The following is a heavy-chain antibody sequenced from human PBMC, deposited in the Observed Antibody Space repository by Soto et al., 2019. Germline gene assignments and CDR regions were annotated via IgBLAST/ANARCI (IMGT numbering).Heavy chain of an antibody. J-gene: IGHJ4*02. Sequence: TSETLSLTCTVSGVSISNYYWSWIRQPPEKGLEWIAYISNSGKTNYNPSLKSRVTISIDSSKNQFSLNMNSMTAADTAVYSCARAGVWFGSRLDYWGQGIVVTVSS. CDR1: GVSISNYY. CDR2: ISNSGKT. D-gene: IGHD3-10*01. CDR3: ARAGVWFGSRLDY. V-gene: IGHV4-59*01.